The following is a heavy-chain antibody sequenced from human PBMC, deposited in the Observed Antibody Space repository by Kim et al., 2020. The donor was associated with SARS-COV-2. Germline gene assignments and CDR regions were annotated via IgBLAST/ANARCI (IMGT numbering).Heavy chain of an antibody. Sequence: GGSLRLSCAASGFTFSSYGMHWVRQAPGKGLEWVAVIWYDGSNKYYADSVKGRFTISRDNSKNTLYLQMNSLRAEDTAVYYCARGRTGVVKYFMILDYWGQGTLVTVSS. V-gene: IGHV3-33*01. J-gene: IGHJ4*02. D-gene: IGHD2-15*01. CDR3: ARGRTGVVKYFMILDY. CDR2: IWYDGSNK. CDR1: GFTFSSYG.